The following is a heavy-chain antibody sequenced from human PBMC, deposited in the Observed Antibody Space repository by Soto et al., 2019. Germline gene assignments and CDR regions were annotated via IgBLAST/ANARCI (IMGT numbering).Heavy chain of an antibody. CDR3: ARTQSAIHYYYGMDV. Sequence: QVQLVQSGAEVKKPGASVKVSCKASGYTFTSYYMHWVRQAPGQGLEWMGIINPSGTTTDYAQKCQGRVTMTRATSTSTYYLELSSLRSEDTAVYYCARTQSAIHYYYGMDVWGQGTTVTVSS. V-gene: IGHV1-46*01. CDR2: INPSGTTT. CDR1: GYTFTSYY. J-gene: IGHJ6*02.